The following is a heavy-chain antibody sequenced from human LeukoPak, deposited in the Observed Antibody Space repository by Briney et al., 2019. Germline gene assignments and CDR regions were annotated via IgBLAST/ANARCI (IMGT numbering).Heavy chain of an antibody. J-gene: IGHJ3*01. V-gene: IGHV5-51*01. CDR2: IYPDDSDT. D-gene: IGHD3-22*01. CDR3: ARPNITSYYDGRGYEAFDV. CDR1: RYRLNSYW. Sequence: VESLKLYCKCSRYRLNSYWLAWVRQMPGEGLEWMGIIYPDDSDTRYSPCFQSQVTISAHKSVRTAYLQWSRLKASDTAMYYCARPNITSYYDGRGYEAFDVWGQGTMVTVSS.